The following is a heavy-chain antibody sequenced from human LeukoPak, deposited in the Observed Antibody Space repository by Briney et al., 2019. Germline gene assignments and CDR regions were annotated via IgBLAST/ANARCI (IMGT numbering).Heavy chain of an antibody. CDR1: GFTFSDYY. J-gene: IGHJ4*02. V-gene: IGHV3-11*01. Sequence: GGSLRLSCAASGFTFSDYYMSWIRQAPGKGLEWVSYISSSGSTIYYADSVKGRFTISRDNAKNSLYLQMNSLRAEDTAVYYCAREWTTVDEPEPFDYWGQGTLVTVSS. CDR3: AREWTTVDEPEPFDY. CDR2: ISSSGSTI. D-gene: IGHD4-23*01.